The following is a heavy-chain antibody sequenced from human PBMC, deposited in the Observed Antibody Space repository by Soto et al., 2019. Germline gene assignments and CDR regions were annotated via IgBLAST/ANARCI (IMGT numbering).Heavy chain of an antibody. Sequence: EASVKVSCKASGGTFSSYAISWVRQAPGQGLEWMGGIIPIFGTANYAQKFQGRVTITADESTSTAYMELSSLRSEDTAVYYCAREKGLLNWFDPWGQGTLVTVS. CDR2: IIPIFGTA. J-gene: IGHJ5*02. CDR1: GGTFSSYA. D-gene: IGHD2-21*01. V-gene: IGHV1-69*13. CDR3: AREKGLLNWFDP.